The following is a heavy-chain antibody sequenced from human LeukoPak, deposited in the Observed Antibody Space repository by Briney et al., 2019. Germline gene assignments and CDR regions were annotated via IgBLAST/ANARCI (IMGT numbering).Heavy chain of an antibody. V-gene: IGHV1-2*02. Sequence: ASVKVSCKAPGYTFTGYYMHWVRQAPGQGLEWMGWINPNSGGTNYAQKFQGRVTMTRDTSISTAYMELSRLRSDDTAVYYCARVCGGYNSCFDYWGQGTLVTVSS. D-gene: IGHD5-24*01. CDR1: GYTFTGYY. CDR3: ARVCGGYNSCFDY. CDR2: INPNSGGT. J-gene: IGHJ4*02.